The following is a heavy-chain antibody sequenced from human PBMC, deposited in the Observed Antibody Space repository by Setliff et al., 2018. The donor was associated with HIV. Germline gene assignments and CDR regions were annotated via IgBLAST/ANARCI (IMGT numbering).Heavy chain of an antibody. CDR1: EFTFSSSS. D-gene: IGHD6-19*01. CDR2: ISSSVSYI. CDR3: ARDRGVIAVAGTYYYYGMDV. Sequence: PGGSLRLSCAASEFTFSSSSMNWVRQAPGKGLEWVSSISSSVSYIYYADSVKGRFTISRDNAKNSLYLQMNSLRAEDTAVYYCARDRGVIAVAGTYYYYGMDVWGQGTTVTVSS. V-gene: IGHV3-21*01. J-gene: IGHJ6*02.